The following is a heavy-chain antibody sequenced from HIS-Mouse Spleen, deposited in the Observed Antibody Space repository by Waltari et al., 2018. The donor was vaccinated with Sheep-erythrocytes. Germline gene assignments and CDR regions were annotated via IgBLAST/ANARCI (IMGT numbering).Heavy chain of an antibody. CDR1: GLTFGSYR. CDR3: ARVASGATFDY. V-gene: IGHV3-21*01. Sequence: EVQLVESGGGLVKLGGSLRRSGAASGLTFGSYRRNWVRRAPGKGREWVSFLSSSGSYLSYADSVKGPFTISRDNAKNSLYLQMNSLRAEDTAVYYCARVASGATFDYWGQGTLVTVSS. D-gene: IGHD1-26*01. CDR2: LSSSGSYL. J-gene: IGHJ4*02.